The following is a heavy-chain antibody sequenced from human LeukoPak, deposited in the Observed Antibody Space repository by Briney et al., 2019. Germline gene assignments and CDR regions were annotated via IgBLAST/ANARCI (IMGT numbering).Heavy chain of an antibody. CDR2: IYYSGTT. CDR3: ARHIEWELSSAFDI. V-gene: IGHV4-59*08. D-gene: IGHD1-26*01. CDR1: GGSISSYY. J-gene: IGHJ3*02. Sequence: KPSETLSLTCTVSGGSISSYYWSWIRQPPGKGLEWIGYIYYSGTTRYNPSLKSRVTISVDTSKNQFSLKLSSVTAADTAVYYCARHIEWELSSAFDIWGQGTMVTVS.